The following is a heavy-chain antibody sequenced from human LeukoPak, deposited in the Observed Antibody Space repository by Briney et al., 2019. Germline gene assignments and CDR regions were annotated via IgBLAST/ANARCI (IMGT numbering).Heavy chain of an antibody. V-gene: IGHV4-39*01. Sequence: SETLSLTCTVSGGSISSSSYYWGWIRQPPGKGLEWIGSIYYSGSTYYNPSLKSRVTISVDTSKDQFSLKLSSVTAADTAVYYCARQLGIVETDYWGQGTLVTVSS. CDR1: GGSISSSSYY. CDR2: IYYSGST. CDR3: ARQLGIVETDY. D-gene: IGHD1-26*01. J-gene: IGHJ4*02.